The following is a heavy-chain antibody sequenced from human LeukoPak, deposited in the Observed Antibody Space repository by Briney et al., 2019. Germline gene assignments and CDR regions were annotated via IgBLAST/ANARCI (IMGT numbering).Heavy chain of an antibody. CDR1: GFTVSSNY. CDR2: IYSGGST. CDR3: ARGYYSNYDYYYYMDV. V-gene: IGHV3-53*01. D-gene: IGHD4-11*01. J-gene: IGHJ6*03. Sequence: GGSLRLSCAASGFTVSSNYMSWVRQAPGKGLEWGSVIYSGGSTYYADSVKGRFTISRDNSKNTLYLQMSSLRAEDTAVYYCARGYYSNYDYYYYMDVWGKGTTVTVSS.